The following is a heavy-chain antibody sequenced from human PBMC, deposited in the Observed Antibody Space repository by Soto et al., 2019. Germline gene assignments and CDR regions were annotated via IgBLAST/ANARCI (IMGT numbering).Heavy chain of an antibody. Sequence: QVQLVQSRAEVKQPAASVRVSCKTSGYTFTEYGISWVRQAPGQGLEWMGWISPYNGRTNYVQKFHDRVTMTADTSSSTVYMDLRTLKSDDTAIYFCARADYGDSKIYYFDHWGQGTLVTVSS. CDR3: ARADYGDSKIYYFDH. J-gene: IGHJ4*02. CDR1: GYTFTEYG. D-gene: IGHD4-17*01. V-gene: IGHV1-18*04. CDR2: ISPYNGRT.